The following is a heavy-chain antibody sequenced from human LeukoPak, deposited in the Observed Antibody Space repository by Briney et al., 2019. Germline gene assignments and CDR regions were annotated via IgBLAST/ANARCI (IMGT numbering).Heavy chain of an antibody. CDR2: ISGGSRYI. CDR1: GFTFSTYS. V-gene: IGHV3-21*04. D-gene: IGHD1-26*01. CDR3: ARIVGTTGEYYFDF. J-gene: IGHJ4*02. Sequence: GGSLRLSCSASGFTFSTYSMSWVRQAPGKGLEWVSSISGGSRYIYYADSVKGRFTISRDNPKNSLYLQMNSLRAEDTAVYYCARIVGTTGEYYFDFWGQGTLVTVSS.